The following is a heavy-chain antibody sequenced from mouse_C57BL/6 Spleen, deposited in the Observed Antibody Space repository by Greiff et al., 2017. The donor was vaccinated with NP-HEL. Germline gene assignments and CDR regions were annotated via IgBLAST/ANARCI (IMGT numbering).Heavy chain of an antibody. CDR2: INPYNGGT. D-gene: IGHD2-4*01. V-gene: IGHV1-19*01. J-gene: IGHJ1*03. Sequence: VQLQQSGPVLVKPGASVKMSCKASGYTFTDYYMNWVKQSHGKSLEWIGVINPYNGGTSYNQKFKGKATLTVDKSSSTAYMELNSLTSEDSAVYYCARVYDYDGAFDVWGTGTTVTVSS. CDR3: ARVYDYDGAFDV. CDR1: GYTFTDYY.